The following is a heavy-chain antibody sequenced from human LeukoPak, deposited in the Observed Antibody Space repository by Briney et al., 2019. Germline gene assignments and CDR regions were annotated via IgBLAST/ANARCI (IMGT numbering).Heavy chain of an antibody. CDR1: GFTFRSYE. V-gene: IGHV3-48*03. CDR3: ASELPYYYLWAFDI. CDR2: ISSRGRTI. D-gene: IGHD3-3*01. Sequence: GGSLRLSCAASGFTFRSYEMNWVRQALGKGLEWVSYISSRGRTIYYADSVKGRFTISRDNSKTSLYLQMNRLRAEDTAVYYCASELPYYYLWAFDIWGQGTMVTVSS. J-gene: IGHJ3*02.